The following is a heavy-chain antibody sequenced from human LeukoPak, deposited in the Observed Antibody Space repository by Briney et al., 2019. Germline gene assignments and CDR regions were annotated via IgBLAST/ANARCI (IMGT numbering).Heavy chain of an antibody. V-gene: IGHV3-33*01. D-gene: IGHD1-7*01. CDR1: GFTFSSYG. Sequence: GGSLRLSCAASGFTFSSYGMQWVRQAPGKGLEWVAVIWYDGSNKYYADSVKGRFTISRDNSKDTLYLQMNSLRAEDTAVYYCARGTTTYYYYYYMDVWGKGTTVTVSS. CDR3: ARGTTTYYYYYYMDV. J-gene: IGHJ6*03. CDR2: IWYDGSNK.